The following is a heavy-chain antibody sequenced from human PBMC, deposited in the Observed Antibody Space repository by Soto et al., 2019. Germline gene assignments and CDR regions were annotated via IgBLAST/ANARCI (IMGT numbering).Heavy chain of an antibody. Sequence: GGSLRLSCAASGFTFSSYAMSWVRQAPGKGLEWVSAISGSGGSTYYADSVKGRFTISRDNSKNTLYLQMNSLRAEDTAVYYCAKLGRYFDWLPWGFDYWGQGTLVTVSS. CDR1: GFTFSSYA. CDR2: ISGSGGST. CDR3: AKLGRYFDWLPWGFDY. V-gene: IGHV3-23*01. J-gene: IGHJ4*02. D-gene: IGHD3-9*01.